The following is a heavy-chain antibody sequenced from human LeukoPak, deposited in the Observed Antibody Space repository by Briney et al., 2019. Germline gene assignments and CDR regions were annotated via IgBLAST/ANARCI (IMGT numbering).Heavy chain of an antibody. CDR2: ISYDGSNK. CDR3: AKDLCSGGSCYPSSGFDY. J-gene: IGHJ4*02. CDR1: GFTFSSYG. D-gene: IGHD2-15*01. Sequence: GRSLRLSCAASGFTFSSYGMHWVRQAPGKGLEGVAVISYDGSNKYYADSVKGRFTISRDNSKNTLYLQMNSLRAEDTAVYYCAKDLCSGGSCYPSSGFDYWGQGTLVTVSS. V-gene: IGHV3-30*18.